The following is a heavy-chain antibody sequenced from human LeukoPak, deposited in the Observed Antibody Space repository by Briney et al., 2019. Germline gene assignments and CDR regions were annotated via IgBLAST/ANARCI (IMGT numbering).Heavy chain of an antibody. D-gene: IGHD3-22*01. Sequence: GASVKVSCKASGYTFTSYGISWVRQAPGQGLEWMGWISTHNGNTDYEQKFQGRVTMTTDTSTSTAYMELRSLRSDDTAVYYCARFYYDSSGYYLYYFDYWGQGTLVTVSS. CDR3: ARFYYDSSGYYLYYFDY. J-gene: IGHJ4*02. CDR1: GYTFTSYG. V-gene: IGHV1-18*01. CDR2: ISTHNGNT.